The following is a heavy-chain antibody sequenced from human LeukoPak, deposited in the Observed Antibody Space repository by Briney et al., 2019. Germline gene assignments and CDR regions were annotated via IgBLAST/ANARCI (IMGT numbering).Heavy chain of an antibody. CDR1: GFTVSSNY. CDR3: AGQGRWLQFPFDY. D-gene: IGHD5-24*01. Sequence: GGSLRLSCAASGFTVSSNYMSWVRQAPGKRLDWVSVIYSGGSTYYADSVKGRFTISRHNSKNTLYLQMNSLRAEDTAVYYCAGQGRWLQFPFDYWGQGTLVTVSS. V-gene: IGHV3-53*04. CDR2: IYSGGST. J-gene: IGHJ4*02.